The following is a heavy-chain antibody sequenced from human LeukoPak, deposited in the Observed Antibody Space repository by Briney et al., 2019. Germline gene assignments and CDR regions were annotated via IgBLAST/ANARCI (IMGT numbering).Heavy chain of an antibody. CDR1: GGTFSSYA. V-gene: IGHV1-69*06. CDR2: IIPIFGTA. CDR3: ARDLPYSSGSLGY. D-gene: IGHD6-19*01. J-gene: IGHJ4*02. Sequence: PVKVSCKASGGTFSSYAISWVRQAPGQGLEWMGGIIPIFGTANYAQKFQGRVTITADKSTSTAYMELSSLRSEDTAVYYCARDLPYSSGSLGYWGQGTLVTVSS.